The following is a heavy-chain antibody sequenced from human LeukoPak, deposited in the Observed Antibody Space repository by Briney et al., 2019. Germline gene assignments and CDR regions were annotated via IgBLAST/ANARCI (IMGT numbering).Heavy chain of an antibody. CDR2: IRSKAYGGTT. Sequence: PGGSLRLSCTASGFTFGDYAMSWVRQAPGKGVEWVGFIRSKAYGGTTEYAASVKGRFTISRDASKSIAYLQMNSLKPEDTAVYYCTRDRDSGSYRCRLSWGQGTLVTVSS. V-gene: IGHV3-49*04. CDR1: GFTFGDYA. J-gene: IGHJ4*02. CDR3: TRDRDSGSYRCRLS. D-gene: IGHD1-26*01.